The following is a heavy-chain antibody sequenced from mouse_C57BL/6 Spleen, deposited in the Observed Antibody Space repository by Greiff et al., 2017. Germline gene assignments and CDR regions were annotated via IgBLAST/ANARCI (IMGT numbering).Heavy chain of an antibody. V-gene: IGHV1-22*01. Sequence: EVQLQQSGPELVKPGASVKMSCKASGYTFTDYYMHWVKQSHGKSLEWIGYINPSNGGTSYNQKFKGKATLTVNKSSSTAYMELRSLTSEDSAVYYCAREKPPNYYAMDYWGQGTSVTVSS. CDR3: AREKPPNYYAMDY. CDR1: GYTFTDYY. J-gene: IGHJ4*01. CDR2: INPSNGGT. D-gene: IGHD5-1*01.